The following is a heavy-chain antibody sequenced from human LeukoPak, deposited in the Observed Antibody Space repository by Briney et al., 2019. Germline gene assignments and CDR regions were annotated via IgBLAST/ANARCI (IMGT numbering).Heavy chain of an antibody. CDR2: ISAYNGNT. CDR3: ARDLYSGYDWVGFNI. D-gene: IGHD5-12*01. J-gene: IGHJ3*02. Sequence: ASVKVSCKASGYTLTNYGISWVRQAPGQGLEWMGWISAYNGNTNYAQKLQGRVTMTTDTSTSTAYMELRSLRSDDTAVYYCARDLYSGYDWVGFNIWGQGTVVTVSS. V-gene: IGHV1-18*01. CDR1: GYTLTNYG.